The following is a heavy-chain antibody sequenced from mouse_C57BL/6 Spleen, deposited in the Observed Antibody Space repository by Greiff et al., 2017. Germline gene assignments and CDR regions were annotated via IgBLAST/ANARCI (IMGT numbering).Heavy chain of an antibody. V-gene: IGHV1-80*01. Sequence: VQLQQSGAELVKPGASVKISCKASGYAFSSYWMNWVKQRPGQGLEWIGQIYPRDGDTNYNGKFKGKATLTADKSSSTAYMQLTSLTSEDSAVYFCARDWDTGDFDFWGKGTTVTVSS. J-gene: IGHJ1*03. CDR1: GYAFSSYW. CDR2: IYPRDGDT. CDR3: ARDWDTGDFDF. D-gene: IGHD4-1*01.